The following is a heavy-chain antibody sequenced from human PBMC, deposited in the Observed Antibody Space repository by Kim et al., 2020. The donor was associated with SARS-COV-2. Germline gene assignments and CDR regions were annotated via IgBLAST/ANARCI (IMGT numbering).Heavy chain of an antibody. CDR2: ISGHGDTI. CDR1: GFSFTAYA. V-gene: IGHV3-23*01. D-gene: IGHD4-17*01. J-gene: IGHJ4*02. CDR3: ARSPVTTSLYIDY. Sequence: GGSLRLSCAASGFSFTAYAMSWVRQAPGKGLEWVSTISGHGDTIYYGDSVKGRFTISRENSKNTVSLLMNSLRNEDTAVYYCARSPVTTSLYIDYWGRGTLVTVSS.